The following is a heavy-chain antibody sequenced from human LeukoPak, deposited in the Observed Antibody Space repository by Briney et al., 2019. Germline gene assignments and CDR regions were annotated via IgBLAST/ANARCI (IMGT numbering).Heavy chain of an antibody. J-gene: IGHJ6*02. D-gene: IGHD5-12*01. CDR2: ISSSSSYI. CDR1: GFTFSRYS. CDR3: ARDRGPDIVATISPFSPHYYYYGMDV. Sequence: SLRLSCAASGFTFSRYSVNWVRQAPRKGLEWVSSISSSSSYIYYADSVKGRFTISRDNAKNSLYLQMNSLRAEDTAVYYCARDRGPDIVATISPFSPHYYYYGMDVWGQGTTVTVSS. V-gene: IGHV3-21*01.